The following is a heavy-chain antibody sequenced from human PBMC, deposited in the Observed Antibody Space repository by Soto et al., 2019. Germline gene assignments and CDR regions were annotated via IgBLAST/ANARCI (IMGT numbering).Heavy chain of an antibody. D-gene: IGHD4-17*01. CDR1: GASISSDDHY. CDR3: ARGLAYGKPDDF. Sequence: QLQLRESGPGLVKPSETLSLNCTVTGASISSDDHYWAWIRQPPGKGPEFIGSIFHRGNTFTTPSVTSGHAMSVHTSTNQFALRLTSIAAEDTAVYFRARGLAYGKPDDFWGQGTLVTVSS. J-gene: IGHJ4*02. CDR2: IFHRGNT. V-gene: IGHV4-39*02.